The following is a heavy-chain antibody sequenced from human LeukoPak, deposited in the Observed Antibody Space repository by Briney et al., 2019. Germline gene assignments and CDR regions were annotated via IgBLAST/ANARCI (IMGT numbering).Heavy chain of an antibody. CDR2: VYYSGGT. J-gene: IGHJ4*02. Sequence: SETLSLTCTVSGGSISGYYWSWIRQPPGKGLEWIGHVYYSGGTNYNPSLKSRVTISIGTSKNQFSLSLSSVTAADTAVYYCARGGALAYWGQGTLATVSS. D-gene: IGHD1-26*01. CDR3: ARGGALAY. V-gene: IGHV4-59*01. CDR1: GGSISGYY.